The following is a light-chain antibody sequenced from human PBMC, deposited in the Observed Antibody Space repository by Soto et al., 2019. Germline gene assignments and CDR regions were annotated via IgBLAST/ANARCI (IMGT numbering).Light chain of an antibody. CDR3: QHYGDSSWT. Sequence: ETVLTQSPGTLSLSPGERATLSCRASQSVSTTYLAWYQQKPGQAPRLLIYGVSSRATGIPDRFSGSGSGTDFTLTISRVEPEDFAVYFCQHYGDSSWTFGQGSRVEIK. CDR2: GVS. J-gene: IGKJ1*01. CDR1: QSVSTTY. V-gene: IGKV3-20*01.